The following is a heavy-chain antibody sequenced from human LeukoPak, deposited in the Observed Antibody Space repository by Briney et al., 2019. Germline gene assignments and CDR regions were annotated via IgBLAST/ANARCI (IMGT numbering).Heavy chain of an antibody. J-gene: IGHJ4*02. CDR1: GGSISSSSYY. Sequence: KTSETLSLTCTVSGGSISSSSYYWGWIRQPPGKGLEWIGSIYYSGSTYYNPSLKSRVTISVDTSKNQFSLKLSSVTAADTAVYYCARGYYDSSGYYSGNGRYFDYWGQGTLVTVSS. CDR2: IYYSGST. D-gene: IGHD3-22*01. V-gene: IGHV4-39*01. CDR3: ARGYYDSSGYYSGNGRYFDY.